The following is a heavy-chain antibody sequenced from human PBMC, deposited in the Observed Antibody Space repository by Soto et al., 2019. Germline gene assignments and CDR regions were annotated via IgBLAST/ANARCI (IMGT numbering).Heavy chain of an antibody. D-gene: IGHD2-15*01. J-gene: IGHJ6*03. V-gene: IGHV1-46*03. Sequence: QVQLVQSGAEVKKPGASVKVSFKASGYTFTSYYMHWVRQAPGQGLEWMGIINPSGGSTSYAQKFQGRVTMTRDASTSTVYMELSSLRSEDTAVYYCARAGRGIVVVVAAYYMDVWGKGTTVTVSS. CDR2: INPSGGST. CDR3: ARAGRGIVVVVAAYYMDV. CDR1: GYTFTSYY.